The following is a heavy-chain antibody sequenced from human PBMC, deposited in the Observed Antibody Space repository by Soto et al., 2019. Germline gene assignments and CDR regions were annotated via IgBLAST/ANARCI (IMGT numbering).Heavy chain of an antibody. CDR1: GGSSSSYD. Sequence: SQLMCVTCSVVGGSSSSYDWRWIRKTPGKGLEWIGYIYYSGSTNYNPSLKSRVTISVDTSKNQFSLKLSSVTAADTAVYFCARGPSNTRSICFGYCGQGTLGTVSS. V-gene: IGHV4-59*01. CDR3: ARGPSNTRSICFGY. CDR2: IYYSGST. D-gene: IGHD2-15*01. J-gene: IGHJ4*02.